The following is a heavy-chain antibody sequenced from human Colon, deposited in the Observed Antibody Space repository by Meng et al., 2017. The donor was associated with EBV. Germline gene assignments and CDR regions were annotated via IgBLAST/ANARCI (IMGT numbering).Heavy chain of an antibody. CDR2: INHSGTI. V-gene: IGHV4-34*01. CDR1: GGSLSGYY. CDR3: ARGGGVIKGLVTWFDP. D-gene: IGHD2-8*01. Sequence: QWQLQQAGAGRVKPSETLSRTCGGYGGSLSGYYWSGIRQTPGKGLEWIGEINHSGTINYNPSLRSRVTISVDRSNNQFSLRLSSVTAADTAVYYCARGGGVIKGLVTWFDPWGQGTLVTVSS. J-gene: IGHJ5*02.